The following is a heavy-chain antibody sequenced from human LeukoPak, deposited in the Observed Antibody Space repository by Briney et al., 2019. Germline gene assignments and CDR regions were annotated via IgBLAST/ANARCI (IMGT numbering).Heavy chain of an antibody. V-gene: IGHV4-39*07. J-gene: IGHJ3*02. CDR2: IYYSGST. CDR3: ARDSGYHHASAFDI. CDR1: GGSISSSSYY. D-gene: IGHD3-22*01. Sequence: SETLSLTCTVSGGSISSSSYYWGWIRQPPGKGLEWIGSIYYSGSTYYNPSLKSRVTISVDTSKNQFSLKLSSVTAADTAVYYCARDSGYHHASAFDIWGQGTMVTVSS.